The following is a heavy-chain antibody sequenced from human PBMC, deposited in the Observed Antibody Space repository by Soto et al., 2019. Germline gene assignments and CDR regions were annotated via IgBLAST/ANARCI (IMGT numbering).Heavy chain of an antibody. V-gene: IGHV3-66*04. CDR1: GFTVRSNY. J-gene: IGHJ4*02. Sequence: PGGSLRLSCATSGFTVRSNYMSWVRQAPGKGLEWVSVIYSGGSTYYVDSVKGRFTISRDNSKNTLYLQMNSLRVEDTAVYYCAGHSSGWLIIDYWGQGTLVTVSS. CDR2: IYSGGST. D-gene: IGHD6-19*01. CDR3: AGHSSGWLIIDY.